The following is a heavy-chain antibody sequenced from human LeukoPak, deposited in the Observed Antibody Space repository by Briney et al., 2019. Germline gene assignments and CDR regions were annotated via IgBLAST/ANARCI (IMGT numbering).Heavy chain of an antibody. CDR2: MYTSGST. D-gene: IGHD3-10*01. V-gene: IGHV4-4*07. CDR3: ARGTSELLWFGELTTVPFDY. J-gene: IGHJ4*02. CDR1: GGSISSYY. Sequence: SETLSLTCTVSGGSISSYYWSWIRQPAGKGLGWIGRMYTSGSTNYNPSLKSRVTISVDTSKNQFSLKLSSVTAADTAVYYCARGTSELLWFGELTTVPFDYWGQGTLVTVSS.